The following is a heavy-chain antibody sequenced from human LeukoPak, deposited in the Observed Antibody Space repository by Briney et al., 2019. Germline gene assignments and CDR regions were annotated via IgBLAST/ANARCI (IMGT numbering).Heavy chain of an antibody. CDR1: GGSISSSNW. CDR3: ARDLQLSTANWFDP. CDR2: IYHSGST. J-gene: IGHJ5*02. Sequence: PSETLSLTCAVSGGSISSSNWWSWVRQPPGKGLEWIGEIYHSGSTNYNPSLKSRVTISVDKSKNQFSLKLSSVTAADTAVYYCARDLQLSTANWFDPWGQGTLVTVSS. V-gene: IGHV4-4*02. D-gene: IGHD6-13*01.